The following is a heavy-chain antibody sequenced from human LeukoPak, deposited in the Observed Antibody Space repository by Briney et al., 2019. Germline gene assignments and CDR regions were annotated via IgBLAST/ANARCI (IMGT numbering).Heavy chain of an antibody. J-gene: IGHJ4*02. V-gene: IGHV1-2*06. CDR1: GYTFTGYY. D-gene: IGHD6-19*01. Sequence: ASVKVSCKASGYTFTGYYMHWVRQAPGQGLEWMGRINPNSGDTNYAQKLQGRVTMTTDTSTSTAYMELRSLRSDDTAVYYCARDRPRQQWLVLPDYWGQGTLVTVSS. CDR3: ARDRPRQQWLVLPDY. CDR2: INPNSGDT.